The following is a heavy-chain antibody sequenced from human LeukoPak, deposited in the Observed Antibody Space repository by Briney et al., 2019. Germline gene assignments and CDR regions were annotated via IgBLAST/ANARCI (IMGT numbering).Heavy chain of an antibody. CDR1: GGSISSYY. D-gene: IGHD2-2*01. Sequence: PSETLSLTCTVSGGSISSYYWSWIRQPPGKGLEWIGYIYYSGSTNYNPSLKSRVTISVDTSKNQFSLKLSSVTAADTAVYYCARASSTSCYAAGHCDAFDIWGQGTMVTVSS. CDR2: IYYSGST. J-gene: IGHJ3*02. V-gene: IGHV4-59*01. CDR3: ARASSTSCYAAGHCDAFDI.